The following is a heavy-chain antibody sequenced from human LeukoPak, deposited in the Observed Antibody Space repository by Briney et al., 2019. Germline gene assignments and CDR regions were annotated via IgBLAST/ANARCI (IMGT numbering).Heavy chain of an antibody. Sequence: TGGSLRLSCAASGFTFSSDAMSWVRQAPGKGLEWVSAISGSGGSTYYADSVKGRFTISRDNSKNTLYLQMNSLRAEDTAVYYCAKSITMIVDMDVWGKGTTVTVSS. D-gene: IGHD3-22*01. CDR1: GFTFSSDA. CDR3: AKSITMIVDMDV. CDR2: ISGSGGST. V-gene: IGHV3-23*01. J-gene: IGHJ6*03.